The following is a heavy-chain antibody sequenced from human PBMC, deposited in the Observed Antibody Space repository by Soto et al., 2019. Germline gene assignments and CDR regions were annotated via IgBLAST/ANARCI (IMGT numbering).Heavy chain of an antibody. CDR1: GYTFTSYY. CDR2: INPSGGST. D-gene: IGHD3-10*01. V-gene: IGHV1-46*01. Sequence: ASVKVSCKASGYTFTSYYMHWVRQAPGQGLEWMGIINPSGGSTSYAQKFQGRVTMTRDTSTSTVYMELSGLRSEDTAVYYCARPYYGFGFDPWGQGTLVTVSS. CDR3: ARPYYGFGFDP. J-gene: IGHJ5*02.